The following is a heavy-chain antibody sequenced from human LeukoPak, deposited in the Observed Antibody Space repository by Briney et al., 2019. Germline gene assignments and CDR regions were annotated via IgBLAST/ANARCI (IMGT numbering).Heavy chain of an antibody. V-gene: IGHV3-15*01. CDR2: IKSKTDGGTT. CDR3: TTFSSIAARNY. Sequence: GGSLRLSCAASGFIFSGSAMHWVRQTSGKGLEWVGRIKSKTDGGTTDYAAPVKGRFTISRDDSKNTLYLQMNSLKTEDTAVYYCTTFSSIAARNYWGQGTLVTVSS. CDR1: GFIFSGSA. J-gene: IGHJ4*02. D-gene: IGHD6-6*01.